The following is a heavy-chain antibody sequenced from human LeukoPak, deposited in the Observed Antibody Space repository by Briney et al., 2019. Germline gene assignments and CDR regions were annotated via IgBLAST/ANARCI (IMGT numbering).Heavy chain of an antibody. CDR3: ARDRPHIWFGELLGYYYMDV. D-gene: IGHD3-10*01. CDR1: GGTFSSYA. Sequence: ASVKVSCKASGGTFSSYAISWVRQAPGQGLEWMGGIIPIFGTANYAQKFQGRVTITADKSTSTAYMELSSLRSEDTAVYYCARDRPHIWFGELLGYYYMDVWGKGTTVTVSS. V-gene: IGHV1-69*06. CDR2: IIPIFGTA. J-gene: IGHJ6*03.